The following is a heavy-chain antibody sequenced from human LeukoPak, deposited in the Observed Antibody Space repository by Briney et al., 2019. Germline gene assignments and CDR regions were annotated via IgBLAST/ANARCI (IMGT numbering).Heavy chain of an antibody. CDR2: IYSGGST. J-gene: IGHJ3*02. Sequence: GGSLRLSCAASGFTVSSNYMSWVRQAPGKGLEWVSVIYSGGSTYYADSVKGRFTISRDNSKNTLYLQMNSLRAEDTAVYYCARETVTTAFDIWGQGTMVTVSS. D-gene: IGHD4-17*01. CDR1: GFTVSSNY. V-gene: IGHV3-66*01. CDR3: ARETVTTAFDI.